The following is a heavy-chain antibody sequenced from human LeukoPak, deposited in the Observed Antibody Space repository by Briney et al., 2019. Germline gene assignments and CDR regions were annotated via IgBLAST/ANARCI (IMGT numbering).Heavy chain of an antibody. CDR3: ARTVVAAKTYYFDY. D-gene: IGHD2-15*01. Sequence: GGSLRLSCVVSGFTVSSNYMTWVRQAPGKGLEWVSVLYPGGTTYFADSVKGRFTISRDNSKNTLYLQMSSLRPEDTALYYCARTVVAAKTYYFDYWGRGTLVTVSS. CDR1: GFTVSSNY. CDR2: LYPGGTT. J-gene: IGHJ4*02. V-gene: IGHV3-53*01.